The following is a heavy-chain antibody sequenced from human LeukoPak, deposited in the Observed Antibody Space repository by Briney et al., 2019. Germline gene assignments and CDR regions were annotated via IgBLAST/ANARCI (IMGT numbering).Heavy chain of an antibody. J-gene: IGHJ4*02. Sequence: SETLSLTCTDSGGSISSYYWSWIRQPPGKGLEWIGYIYYSGSTNYNPSLKSRVTISVDTSKNQFSLKLSSVTAADTVVYYCASGYYDSSGYYYAAQGYWGQGTLVTVSS. CDR2: IYYSGST. D-gene: IGHD3-22*01. CDR3: ASGYYDSSGYYYAAQGY. V-gene: IGHV4-59*01. CDR1: GGSISSYY.